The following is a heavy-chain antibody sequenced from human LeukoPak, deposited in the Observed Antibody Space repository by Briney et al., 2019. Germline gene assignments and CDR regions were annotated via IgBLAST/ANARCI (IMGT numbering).Heavy chain of an antibody. D-gene: IGHD1-26*01. CDR1: GFTFSTYT. CDR2: ISSNSTII. J-gene: IGHJ4*02. V-gene: IGHV3-48*01. CDR3: ARETSGSHYIDC. Sequence: NPGGSLRLSCAASGFTFSTYTMNWVRQAPGKGLEWVSYISSNSTIIYYADSVKGRFTISRDNAWNSLYLQMYSLRAEDTAVYHCARETSGSHYIDCWGQGTLVTVSS.